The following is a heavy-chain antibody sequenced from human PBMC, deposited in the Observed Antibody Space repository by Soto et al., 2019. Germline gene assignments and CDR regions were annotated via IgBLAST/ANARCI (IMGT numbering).Heavy chain of an antibody. Sequence: GRSLRLSCAASGFTFSSYWMSWVRQAPGKGLEWVANIKQDGSEKYYVDSVKGRFTISRDNAKNSLYLQMNSLRAEDTAVYYCARDRKPYPDYADYSDYWGQGTLVTVSS. J-gene: IGHJ4*02. CDR1: GFTFSSYW. CDR2: IKQDGSEK. CDR3: ARDRKPYPDYADYSDY. D-gene: IGHD4-17*01. V-gene: IGHV3-7*01.